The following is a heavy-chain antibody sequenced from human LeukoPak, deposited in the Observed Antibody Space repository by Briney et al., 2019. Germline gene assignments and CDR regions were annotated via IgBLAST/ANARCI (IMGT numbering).Heavy chain of an antibody. CDR1: GGTFSSYA. J-gene: IGHJ4*02. CDR2: IIPIFGTA. Sequence: SVKVSRKASGGTFSSYAISWVRQAPGQGLEWMGGIIPIFGTANYAQKFQGRVTITADESTSTAYMELSSLRSEDTAVYYCARESAIPGVFDYWGQGTLVTVSS. CDR3: ARESAIPGVFDY. D-gene: IGHD2-2*02. V-gene: IGHV1-69*01.